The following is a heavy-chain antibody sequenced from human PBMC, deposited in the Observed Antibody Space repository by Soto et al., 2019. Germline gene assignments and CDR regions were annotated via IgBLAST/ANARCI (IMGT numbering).Heavy chain of an antibody. D-gene: IGHD3-10*01. CDR3: ARDRDYFVSGSYYNVAPYFDY. CDR2: INAGNGNT. Sequence: GASVKVSCKASGYTFTSYAMHWVRQAPGQRLEWMGWINAGNGNTKYSQKFQGRVTITRDTSASTAYMELSSLRSEDTAVYYCARDRDYFVSGSYYNVAPYFDYWGQGTLVTVSA. V-gene: IGHV1-3*01. J-gene: IGHJ4*02. CDR1: GYTFTSYA.